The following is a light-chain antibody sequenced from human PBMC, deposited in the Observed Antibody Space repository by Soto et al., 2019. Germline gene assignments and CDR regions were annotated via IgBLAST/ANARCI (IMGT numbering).Light chain of an antibody. V-gene: IGLV1-47*01. CDR2: ANN. CDR3: AAWDESLSGPE. CDR1: KSNIGSNF. Sequence: QSVLTQPPSASGTPGQTVTISCSGSKSNIGSNFVSWYQQLPGAAPKLLIYANNQRPSGVPDRFSGSKSGTSASLAISGLRFEDEADYYCAAWDESLSGPEFGGGTKVTVL. J-gene: IGLJ3*02.